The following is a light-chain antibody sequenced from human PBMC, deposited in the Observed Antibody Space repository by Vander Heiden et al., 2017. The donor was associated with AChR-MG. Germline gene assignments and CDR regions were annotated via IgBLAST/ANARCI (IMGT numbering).Light chain of an antibody. CDR2: DVS. V-gene: IGLV2-14*01. CDR1: SSDVGGYNY. Sequence: QSALTQPASVSGSPGQSITIASPGTSSDVGGYNYVSWYQQHPGKAPKLMIYDVSKRPSGVSDRFSGSKSGNTASLTISGLQAEDEADYYCSSYTSSSTPYVFGTGTKVTVL. CDR3: SSYTSSSTPYV. J-gene: IGLJ1*01.